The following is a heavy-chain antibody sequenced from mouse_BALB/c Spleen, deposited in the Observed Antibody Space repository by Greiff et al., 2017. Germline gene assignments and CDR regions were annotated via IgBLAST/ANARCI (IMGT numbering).Heavy chain of an antibody. CDR2: IWAGGST. V-gene: IGHV2-9*02. CDR1: GFSLTSYG. CDR3: ARERPYYYGAMDY. J-gene: IGHJ4*01. Sequence: QVQLKESGPGLVAPSQSLSITCTVSGFSLTSYGVHWVRQPPGKGLEWLGVIWAGGSTNYNSALMSRLSISKDNSKSQVFLKMNSLQTDDTAMYYCARERPYYYGAMDYWGQGTSVTVSS. D-gene: IGHD2-1*01.